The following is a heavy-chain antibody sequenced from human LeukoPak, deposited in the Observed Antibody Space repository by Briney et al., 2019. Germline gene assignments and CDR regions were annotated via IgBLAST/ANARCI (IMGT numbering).Heavy chain of an antibody. D-gene: IGHD3-10*01. CDR3: ARNRGGMEGGLFYMDV. CDR1: GYIFSSYD. V-gene: IGHV1-18*01. J-gene: IGHJ6*03. CDR2: ISLYSGNT. Sequence: ASVKVSCKASGYIFSSYDITWVRQAPGQGLEWMGWISLYSGNTNYAQKIQGRVTMTTDTSTSTAYMELRSLRSDDTAVYYWARNRGGMEGGLFYMDVWGKGTTVTVSS.